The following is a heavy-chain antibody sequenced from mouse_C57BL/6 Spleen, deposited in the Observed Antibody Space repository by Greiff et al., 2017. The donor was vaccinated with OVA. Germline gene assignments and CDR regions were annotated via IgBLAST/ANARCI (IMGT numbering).Heavy chain of an antibody. CDR1: GYSITSGYY. CDR2: ISYDGSN. J-gene: IGHJ4*01. CDR3: AKSGGTVEKAMDY. V-gene: IGHV3-6*01. D-gene: IGHD1-1*01. Sequence: EVKLEESGPGLVKPSQSLSLTCSVTGYSITSGYYWNWIRQFPGNKLEWMGYISYDGSNNYNPSLKNRISITRDTSTNQFFLKLNSVTTEDTATYYCAKSGGTVEKAMDYWGQGTSVTVSS.